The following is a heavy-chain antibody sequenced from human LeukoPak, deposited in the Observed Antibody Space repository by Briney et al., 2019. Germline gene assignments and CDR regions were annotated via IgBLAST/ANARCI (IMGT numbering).Heavy chain of an antibody. V-gene: IGHV3-30*18. D-gene: IGHD2-2*01. CDR3: AKDICSSTSCYASDY. Sequence: PGRSLRLSCAASGFTFSSYGMHWVRQAPGKGLEWVAVISYDGSNKYYADSVKGRFTISRDNSKNTLYLQMNSLRAEDTAVYYGAKDICSSTSCYASDYWGQGTLVTVSS. CDR2: ISYDGSNK. J-gene: IGHJ4*02. CDR1: GFTFSSYG.